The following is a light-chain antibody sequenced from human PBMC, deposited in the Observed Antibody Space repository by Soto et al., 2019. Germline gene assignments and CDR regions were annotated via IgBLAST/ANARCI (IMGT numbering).Light chain of an antibody. CDR3: QQYNSFSYT. CDR2: KAS. Sequence: DIQMTQSPSTLSASVGDRVTITCRASQSLSSWLAWYQQKPGKAPNLLIYKASSLESGVPSRFSGSGSGTEFTLTISSLQPDHFATYYCQQYNSFSYTFGQGTKLEIK. CDR1: QSLSSW. J-gene: IGKJ2*01. V-gene: IGKV1-5*03.